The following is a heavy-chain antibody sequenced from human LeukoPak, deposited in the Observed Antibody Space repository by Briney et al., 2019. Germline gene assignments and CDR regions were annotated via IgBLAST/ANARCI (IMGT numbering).Heavy chain of an antibody. CDR1: GDSISSSSYY. V-gene: IGHV4-39*07. CDR3: AREWQQVDY. D-gene: IGHD6-13*01. CDR2: IYYSGST. J-gene: IGHJ4*02. Sequence: SETLSLTCTVSGDSISSSSYYWGWIRQPPGKGLEWIGSIYYSGSTYYNPSLKSRVTISVDTSKNQFSLKLSSVTAADTAVYYCAREWQQVDYWGQGTLVTVSS.